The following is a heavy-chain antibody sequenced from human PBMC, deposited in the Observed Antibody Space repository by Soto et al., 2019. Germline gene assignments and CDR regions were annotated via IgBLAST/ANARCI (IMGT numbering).Heavy chain of an antibody. CDR1: GGSISFYN. J-gene: IGHJ3*02. V-gene: IGHV4-59*01. D-gene: IGHD3-3*02. CDR2: IYHSGRT. CDR3: AKGASTTHGDSFDI. Sequence: QVQLQESGPGLVKPSETLSLTCSVSGGSISFYNWNWIRQSPGKGLEWIGYIYHSGRTNYNPSLKSRVTISVDKSKNQFSLQLSSVTAADTAVYYCAKGASTTHGDSFDIWGQGTMVTVSP.